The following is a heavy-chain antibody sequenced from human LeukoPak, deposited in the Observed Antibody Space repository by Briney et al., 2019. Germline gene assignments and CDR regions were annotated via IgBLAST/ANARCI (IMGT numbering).Heavy chain of an antibody. CDR1: GFTFSSYE. Sequence: GGSLRLSCAASGFTFSSYEMNWVRQAPGKGLEWVSYISSSGSTIYYADSVKGRFTISRDNAKNSLYLQMNSLRAEDTAVYYYARTTTVTTPGWYYWGQGTLVTVSS. V-gene: IGHV3-48*03. D-gene: IGHD4-17*01. CDR2: ISSSGSTI. J-gene: IGHJ4*02. CDR3: ARTTTVTTPGWYY.